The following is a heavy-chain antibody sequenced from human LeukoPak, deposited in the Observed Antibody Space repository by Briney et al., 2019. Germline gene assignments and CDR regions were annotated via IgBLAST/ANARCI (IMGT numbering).Heavy chain of an antibody. CDR2: ISSSCSYI. V-gene: IGHV3-21*04. J-gene: IGHJ3*02. Sequence: PGGSLRLSCAASGFTFSGYTMNWVRQAPGKGLEWVSSISSSCSYIYYADSVKGRFTISRDNAKDSLYLQMNSLRAEDTAVYYCARSITIFGVVIDAFDIWGQGTMVTVSS. D-gene: IGHD3-3*01. CDR3: ARSITIFGVVIDAFDI. CDR1: GFTFSGYT.